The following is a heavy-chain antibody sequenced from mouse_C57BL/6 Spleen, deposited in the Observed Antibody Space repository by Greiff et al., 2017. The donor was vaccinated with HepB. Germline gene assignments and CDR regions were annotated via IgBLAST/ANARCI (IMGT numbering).Heavy chain of an antibody. CDR3: ARLIYNGNSPYAMDY. Sequence: QVQLQQSGAELVRPGTSVKLSCKASGYTFTSYWMHWVKQRPGQGLEWIGVIDPSDSYTNYNQKFKGKATLTVETSSSTAYMQLSSLTSEDSAVYYFARLIYNGNSPYAMDYWGQGTSVTVSS. D-gene: IGHD1-1*01. CDR2: IDPSDSYT. J-gene: IGHJ4*01. CDR1: GYTFTSYW. V-gene: IGHV1-59*01.